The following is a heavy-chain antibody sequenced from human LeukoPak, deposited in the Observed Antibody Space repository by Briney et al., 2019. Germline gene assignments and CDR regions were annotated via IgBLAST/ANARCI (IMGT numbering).Heavy chain of an antibody. Sequence: SQTLSLTCAISGDSVSSNSATWNWTRQSPSRGLEWLGRTYYRSKWNNDYAVSVESRITINPDISKNQFSLQMNSVTPEDTAVYYCARDLSGRAWEGFDYWGQGTLVTVSS. J-gene: IGHJ4*02. CDR2: TYYRSKWNN. CDR1: GDSVSSNSAT. V-gene: IGHV6-1*01. CDR3: ARDLSGRAWEGFDY. D-gene: IGHD6-25*01.